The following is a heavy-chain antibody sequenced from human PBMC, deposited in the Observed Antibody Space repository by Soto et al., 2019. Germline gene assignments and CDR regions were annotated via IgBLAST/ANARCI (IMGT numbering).Heavy chain of an antibody. V-gene: IGHV5-51*01. Sequence: GESLKISCKGSGYSFTSYWIGWVRQMPGKGLEWMGIIYPGDSDTRYSPSFQGQVTISADKSISTAYLQWSSLKASDTAMYYCARRGGGMVATRGKDVWGQGTTVTVSS. J-gene: IGHJ6*02. CDR1: GYSFTSYW. CDR3: ARRGGGMVATRGKDV. D-gene: IGHD5-12*01. CDR2: IYPGDSDT.